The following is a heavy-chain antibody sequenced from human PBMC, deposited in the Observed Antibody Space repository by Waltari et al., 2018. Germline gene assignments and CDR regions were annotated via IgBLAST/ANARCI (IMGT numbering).Heavy chain of an antibody. D-gene: IGHD6-19*01. V-gene: IGHV4-59*11. Sequence: QVQLQESGPGLVKPSETLSLTCTVPGGSISSHYWSWTWQPPGKGLEWIGYIYYSGSTNYNPSLKSRVTISVDTSKNQFSLKLSSVTAADTAVYYCARGPLPVAGPEGWFDPWGQGTLVTVSS. J-gene: IGHJ5*02. CDR1: GGSISSHY. CDR3: ARGPLPVAGPEGWFDP. CDR2: IYYSGST.